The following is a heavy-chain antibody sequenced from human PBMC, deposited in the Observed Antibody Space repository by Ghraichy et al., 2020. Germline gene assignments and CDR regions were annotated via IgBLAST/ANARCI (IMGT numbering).Heavy chain of an antibody. CDR3: ARSHSNHYYYYGMDV. CDR1: GGSISSGSYY. V-gene: IGHV4-61*02. Sequence: TLSLTCTVSGGSISSGSYYWSWIRQPAGKGLEWIGRIYTSGSTNYNPSLKSRVTISVDTSKNQFSLKLSSVTAADTAVYYCARSHSNHYYYYGMDVWGQGTTVTVSS. CDR2: IYTSGST. D-gene: IGHD5-18*01. J-gene: IGHJ6*02.